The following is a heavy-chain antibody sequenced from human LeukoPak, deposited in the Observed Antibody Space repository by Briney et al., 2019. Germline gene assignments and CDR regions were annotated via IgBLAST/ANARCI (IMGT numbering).Heavy chain of an antibody. CDR2: ISSSGSTI. Sequence: GGSLRLSCAASGFTFSDYYMSWIRQAPGKGLEWVSYISSSGSTIYYADSVKGRFTISRDNAKNSLYLQMNSLRAEDTAVYYCARDFKVTMTPSSYFDYWGQGTLVTVSS. V-gene: IGHV3-11*01. J-gene: IGHJ4*02. CDR3: ARDFKVTMTPSSYFDY. D-gene: IGHD3-22*01. CDR1: GFTFSDYY.